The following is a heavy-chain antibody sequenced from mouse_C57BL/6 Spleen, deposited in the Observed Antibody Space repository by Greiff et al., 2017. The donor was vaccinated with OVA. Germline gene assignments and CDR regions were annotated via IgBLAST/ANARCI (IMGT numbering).Heavy chain of an antibody. CDR2: ISDGGSYT. D-gene: IGHD2-2*01. CDR3: AREGRLVYFDY. Sequence: DVHLVESGGGLVKPGGSLKLSCAASGFTFSSYAMSWVRQTPEKRLEWVATISDGGSYTYYPDNVKGRFTISRDNAKNNLYLQMSHLKSEDTAMYYCAREGRLVYFDYWGQGTTLTVSS. J-gene: IGHJ2*01. CDR1: GFTFSSYA. V-gene: IGHV5-4*01.